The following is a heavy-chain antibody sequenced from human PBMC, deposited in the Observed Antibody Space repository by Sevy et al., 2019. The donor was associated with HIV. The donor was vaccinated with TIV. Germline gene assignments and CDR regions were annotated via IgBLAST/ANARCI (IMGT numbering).Heavy chain of an antibody. CDR2: ISGNSAAI. D-gene: IGHD3-22*01. CDR1: GFTFSRYS. V-gene: IGHV3-48*04. Sequence: GGSLRLSCAASGFTFSRYSMNWVRQAPGKGLEWISYISGNSAAIYYADSVKGRFTISRDNGKNTLYLQMKSLRVEDTAVYFCSRGLYYYDMRGHQEPGDYWGQGVLVTVSS. J-gene: IGHJ4*02. CDR3: SRGLYYYDMRGHQEPGDY.